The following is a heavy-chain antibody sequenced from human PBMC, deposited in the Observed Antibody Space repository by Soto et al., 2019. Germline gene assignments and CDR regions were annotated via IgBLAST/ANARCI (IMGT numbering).Heavy chain of an antibody. CDR3: ARSHIVVVTANKNFDY. CDR2: INHSGST. J-gene: IGHJ4*02. CDR1: GGSFSGYY. Sequence: ETLSLTCAVYGGSFSGYYWSWIRQPPGKGLEWIGEINHSGSTNYNPSLKSRVTISVDTSKNQFSLKLSSVTAADTAVYYCARSHIVVVTANKNFDYWGQGTLVTVSS. D-gene: IGHD2-21*02. V-gene: IGHV4-34*01.